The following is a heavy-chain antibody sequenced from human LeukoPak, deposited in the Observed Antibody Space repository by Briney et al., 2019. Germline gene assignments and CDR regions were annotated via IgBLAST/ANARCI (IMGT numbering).Heavy chain of an antibody. CDR2: INSDGRSI. J-gene: IGHJ4*02. CDR1: GFTFGNYW. D-gene: IGHD5-18*01. CDR3: ARVRYSYGYDW. V-gene: IGHV3-74*01. Sequence: GGSLRLSCAASGFTFGNYWMHWVRQAPGKGLVWVSRINSDGRSISYADSVKGRFTISRDNAKNTLYLQMNSLRAEDTAVYYCARVRYSYGYDWWGQGTLATVSS.